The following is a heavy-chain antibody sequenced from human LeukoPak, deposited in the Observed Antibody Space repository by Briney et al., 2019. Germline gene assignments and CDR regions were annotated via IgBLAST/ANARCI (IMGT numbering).Heavy chain of an antibody. V-gene: IGHV1-2*04. CDR2: INPNSGDT. Sequence: ASVKVSCKASGYTFIGYYMHWVRQAPGQGLEWMGWINPNSGDTNYAQKFQGWVTMTRDTSIGTAYMELSRLRSDDTAIYYCVRDRGTYRPIDYWGQGTLVTVSS. D-gene: IGHD1-26*01. CDR1: GYTFIGYY. CDR3: VRDRGTYRPIDY. J-gene: IGHJ4*02.